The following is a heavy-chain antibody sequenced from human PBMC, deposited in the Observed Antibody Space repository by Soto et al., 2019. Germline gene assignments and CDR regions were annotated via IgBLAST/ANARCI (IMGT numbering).Heavy chain of an antibody. D-gene: IGHD2-8*02. V-gene: IGHV3-7*01. J-gene: IGHJ4*02. Sequence: EAQLVESGGDLAQPGGSLRLSCAASQFSFVNYWMSWVRQAPGKGLEWVANINEDGSEKNYADSVQGRFIISRDNAENSLYLQMDSLRVEDTAVYYCAGDAWWTFHHWGQGTQVTVSS. CDR3: AGDAWWTFHH. CDR2: INEDGSEK. CDR1: QFSFVNYW.